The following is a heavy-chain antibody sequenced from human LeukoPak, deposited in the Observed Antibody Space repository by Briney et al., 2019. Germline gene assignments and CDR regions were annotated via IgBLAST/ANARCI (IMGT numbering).Heavy chain of an antibody. CDR3: ASLVGVPAAFDAFDI. CDR2: IYTSGST. V-gene: IGHV4-4*07. CDR1: GGSISSYY. Sequence: SETLSLTCTVSGGSISSYYWSWIRQPAGKGLEWIGRIYTSGSTNYNPSLKSRVTMSVDTSKNQFSLKLSSVTAADTAVYYCASLVGVPAAFDAFDIWGQGTMVTVSS. J-gene: IGHJ3*02. D-gene: IGHD2-2*01.